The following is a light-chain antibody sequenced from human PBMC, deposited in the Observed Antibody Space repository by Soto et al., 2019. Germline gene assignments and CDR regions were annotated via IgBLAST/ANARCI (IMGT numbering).Light chain of an antibody. J-gene: IGLJ1*01. V-gene: IGLV1-51*01. CDR1: SSNIGGNS. Sequence: QSVMTQPPSVYAAPGQRVTISCSGSSSNIGGNSVSWYQQLPGTAPKLLIYDDDKRPSGIPDRFSGSKSGTSATLGITGFHTGDEADYYCGSWDSSLSAYVFGTGTKLTVL. CDR2: DDD. CDR3: GSWDSSLSAYV.